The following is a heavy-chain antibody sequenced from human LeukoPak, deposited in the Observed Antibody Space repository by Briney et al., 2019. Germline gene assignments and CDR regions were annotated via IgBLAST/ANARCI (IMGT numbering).Heavy chain of an antibody. D-gene: IGHD2-8*01. CDR2: INENGST. Sequence: SETLSLTCALYGGCFSGYYWSLIRQAPANGLEWIGEINENGSTNYKPSIKSRLSISVAPYKNQFSMKLSSVTAADTAVYYCARKSIVLMVYAIQRSTTWFAAWGQGTLVT. CDR1: GGCFSGYY. CDR3: ARKSIVLMVYAIQRSTTWFAA. J-gene: IGHJ5*02. V-gene: IGHV4-34*01.